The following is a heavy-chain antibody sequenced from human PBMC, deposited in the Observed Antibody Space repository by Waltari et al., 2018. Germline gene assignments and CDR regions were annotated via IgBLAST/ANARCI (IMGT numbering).Heavy chain of an antibody. V-gene: IGHV3-30*18. J-gene: IGHJ5*02. CDR1: GFSPRHFG. Sequence: QVQLVESGGGVVQPGMSLRLYWAASGFSPRHFGMHWLRQAPGKGLEWVALASFDGSTTYYADSVRGRFTISRDNSKNTLYLDINTLRVDDTAIYYCAKDAFGNTYLDHWGQGTLVTVSS. CDR2: ASFDGSTT. CDR3: AKDAFGNTYLDH. D-gene: IGHD3-10*01.